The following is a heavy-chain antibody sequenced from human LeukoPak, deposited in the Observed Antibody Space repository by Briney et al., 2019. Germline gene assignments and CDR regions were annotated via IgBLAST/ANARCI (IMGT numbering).Heavy chain of an antibody. CDR2: IYHSGST. D-gene: IGHD6-25*01. V-gene: IGHV4-4*02. CDR1: GGSISSSNW. Sequence: PSETLSLTCAVSGGSISSSNWWSWVRQLPGKGLEWIGEIYHSGSTNYNPSLKSRVNISVDKSKNQFSLKLSSVTAADTAVYYCARALSALIDYWGQGTLVTVSS. J-gene: IGHJ4*02. CDR3: ARALSALIDY.